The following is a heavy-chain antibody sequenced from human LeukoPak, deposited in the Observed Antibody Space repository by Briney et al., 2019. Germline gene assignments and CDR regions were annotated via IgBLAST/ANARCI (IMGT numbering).Heavy chain of an antibody. Sequence: SETLSLTCVVSGGSIRSYYWSWIRQPPGKGLECIGYIYDSGNTNYNPSLKSRVTISVDTSKNQFSPNLTSVTAADMAVYYCARQVGAMRFDYWGQGILVTVSS. J-gene: IGHJ4*02. CDR1: GGSIRSYY. D-gene: IGHD1-26*01. CDR3: ARQVGAMRFDY. CDR2: IYDSGNT. V-gene: IGHV4-59*08.